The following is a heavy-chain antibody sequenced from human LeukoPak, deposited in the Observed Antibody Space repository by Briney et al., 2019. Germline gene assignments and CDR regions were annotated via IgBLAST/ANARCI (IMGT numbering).Heavy chain of an antibody. J-gene: IGHJ5*02. CDR1: GGSITTYY. V-gene: IGHV4-59*01. CDR3: ARARGYDSGYDYYLKNNWFDP. D-gene: IGHD5-12*01. Sequence: SETLSLTCTVSGGSITTYYWSWIRQPPGKGLEWLGYMSDSGSTNYNPSLKSRVTISGDTSKNQISLKLNSVTAADTAVYYCARARGYDSGYDYYLKNNWFDPWGQGTLVTVSS. CDR2: MSDSGST.